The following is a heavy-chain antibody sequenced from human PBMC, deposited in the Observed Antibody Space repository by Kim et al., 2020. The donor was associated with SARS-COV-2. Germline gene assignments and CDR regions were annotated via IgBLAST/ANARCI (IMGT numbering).Heavy chain of an antibody. CDR1: GFTFSFYW. CDR3: AREGCSSTSCYSPDY. D-gene: IGHD2-2*01. Sequence: LSLTCAASGFTFSFYWMSWVRQAPGKGLEWVANIKQDGSEKYYVDSVKGRFTISRDNAKNSLYLQMNSLRAEDTAVYYCAREGCSSTSCYSPDYWGQGTLVTVSS. V-gene: IGHV3-7*01. J-gene: IGHJ4*02. CDR2: IKQDGSEK.